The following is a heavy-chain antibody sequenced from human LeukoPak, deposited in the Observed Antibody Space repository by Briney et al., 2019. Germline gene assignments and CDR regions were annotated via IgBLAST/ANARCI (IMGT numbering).Heavy chain of an antibody. V-gene: IGHV1-2*02. J-gene: IGHJ6*03. CDR3: ARGRDYYYYMDV. CDR2: INPNSGGT. Sequence: GASVKVSCKASGYTFTGYYMHWVRQAPGQGLEWMGWINPNSGGTNYAQKFQGRVTMTRNTSISTAYMELSSLRSEDTAVYYCARGRDYYYYMDVWGKGTTVTVSS. CDR1: GYTFTGYY.